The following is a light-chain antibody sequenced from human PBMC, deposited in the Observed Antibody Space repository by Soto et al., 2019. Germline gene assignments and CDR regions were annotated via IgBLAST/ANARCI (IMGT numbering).Light chain of an antibody. CDR3: CSYAGTNTFAV. CDR2: EGS. Sequence: QSVLTQPASVSGSPGQSITISCTGTSSDVGSYNLVSWYQQYPGKAPKLMIYEGSERPSGVSNRFSGSKSGNTASLTISGLQAEDEADYYCCSYAGTNTFAVFGGGTKVTVL. J-gene: IGLJ3*02. V-gene: IGLV2-23*03. CDR1: SSDVGSYNL.